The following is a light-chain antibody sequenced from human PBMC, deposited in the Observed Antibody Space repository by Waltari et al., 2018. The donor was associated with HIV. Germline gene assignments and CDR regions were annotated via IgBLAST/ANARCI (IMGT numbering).Light chain of an antibody. V-gene: IGKV1-33*01. CDR2: DAS. J-gene: IGKJ5*01. CDR1: QDITTY. Sequence: DIQMTQSPSSLSASVGDRVTITCQASQDITTYLNWYQHKPGKAPRLLIYDASNLETGVPSRFSGSGSGTDFSFTITSLQPEDIATYYCQQYDNFPPITFGQGTRLEI. CDR3: QQYDNFPPIT.